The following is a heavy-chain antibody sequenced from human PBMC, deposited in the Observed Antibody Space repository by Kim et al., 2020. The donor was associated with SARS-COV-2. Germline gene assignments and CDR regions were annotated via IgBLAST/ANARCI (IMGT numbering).Heavy chain of an antibody. CDR1: GFTFSSYG. CDR3: AKDSAYLGYCSGGSCSDAFDI. V-gene: IGHV3-30*18. Sequence: GGSLRLSCAASGFTFSSYGMHWVRQAPGKGLEWVAVISYDGSNKYYADSVKGRFTISRDNSKNTLYLQMNSLRAEDTAVYYCAKDSAYLGYCSGGSCSDAFDIWGQGTMVTVSS. D-gene: IGHD2-15*01. J-gene: IGHJ3*02. CDR2: ISYDGSNK.